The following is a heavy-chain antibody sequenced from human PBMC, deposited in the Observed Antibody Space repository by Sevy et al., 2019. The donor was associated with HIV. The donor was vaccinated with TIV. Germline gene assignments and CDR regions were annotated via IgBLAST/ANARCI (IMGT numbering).Heavy chain of an antibody. CDR3: ARTGPPGYYYDSSGSDY. CDR1: GFTFSSYS. CDR2: ISSSSSTI. J-gene: IGHJ4*02. Sequence: GGSLRLSCAASGFTFSSYSMNWVRQAPGKGLEWVSYISSSSSTIYYADSVKGRFTISRDNAKNSLYLQMNSLRAEDTAVYYFARTGPPGYYYDSSGSDYWGQGTLVTVSS. D-gene: IGHD3-22*01. V-gene: IGHV3-48*01.